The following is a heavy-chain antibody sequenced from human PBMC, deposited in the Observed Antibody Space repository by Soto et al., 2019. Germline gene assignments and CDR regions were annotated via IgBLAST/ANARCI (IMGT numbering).Heavy chain of an antibody. Sequence: ESGGGVVQPGRSLRLTCAASGFTFSSYAMHWVRQAPGKGLEWVAVISYDGSNKYYADSVKGRFTISRDNSKNTLYLQMNSLRAEDTAVYYCARDPRGFSSGSLDYWGQGTLVTVSS. V-gene: IGHV3-30-3*01. J-gene: IGHJ4*02. CDR3: ARDPRGFSSGSLDY. D-gene: IGHD6-19*01. CDR2: ISYDGSNK. CDR1: GFTFSSYA.